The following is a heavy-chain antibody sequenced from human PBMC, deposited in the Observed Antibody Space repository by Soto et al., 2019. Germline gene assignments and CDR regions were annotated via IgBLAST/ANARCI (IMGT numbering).Heavy chain of an antibody. D-gene: IGHD5-12*01. J-gene: IGHJ4*02. Sequence: ASVKVSCKASGYTFTGYYMHWVRQAPGQGLEWMGWINPNSGGTNYAQKFQGWVTMTRDTSISTAYMELSRLRSDDTAVYYCARCSGYDWRDFDYWGQGTLVTVSS. CDR1: GYTFTGYY. CDR2: INPNSGGT. V-gene: IGHV1-2*04. CDR3: ARCSGYDWRDFDY.